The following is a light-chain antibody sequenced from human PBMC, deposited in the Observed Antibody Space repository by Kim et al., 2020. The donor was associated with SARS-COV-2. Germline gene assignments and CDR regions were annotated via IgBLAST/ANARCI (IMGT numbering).Light chain of an antibody. CDR3: QSYDSSLSVV. CDR2: GNS. CDR1: SSNIGAGYD. V-gene: IGLV1-40*01. Sequence: GERVTISCTGSSSNIGAGYDVHWYQQPPGTAPKLLIYGNSNRPSGVPDRFSGSKSSTAASLAITGLQAEDEADYYCQSYDSSLSVVFGGGTQLTVL. J-gene: IGLJ2*01.